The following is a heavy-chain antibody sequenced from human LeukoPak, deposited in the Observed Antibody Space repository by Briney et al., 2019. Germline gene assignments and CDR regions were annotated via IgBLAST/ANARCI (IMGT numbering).Heavy chain of an antibody. CDR2: IYTSGST. CDR3: ARDKDCSSTSCSFDY. V-gene: IGHV4-61*02. D-gene: IGHD2-2*01. J-gene: IGHJ4*02. CDR1: GGSISSGSYY. Sequence: SQTLSLTCTVSGGSISSGSYYWSWIRQPAGKGLEWIGRIYTSGSTNYNPSLKSRVTISVDTSKNQFSLKLSSVTAADTAVYYCARDKDCSSTSCSFDYWGQGTLVTVSS.